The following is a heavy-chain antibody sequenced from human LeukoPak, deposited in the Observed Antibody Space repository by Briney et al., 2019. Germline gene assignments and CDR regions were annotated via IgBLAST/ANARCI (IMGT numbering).Heavy chain of an antibody. J-gene: IGHJ5*02. CDR1: GYTFTSYA. D-gene: IGHD3-10*01. CDR3: ARDWFGEFNWFDP. Sequence: ASVKVSCKASGYTFTSYAMTWVRQAPGQGLEWMGWVNTNTGNPTYAQGFTGRFVFSLDTSVSTAYLQISSLKAEDTAVYYCARDWFGEFNWFDPWGQGTLVTVSS. V-gene: IGHV7-4-1*02. CDR2: VNTNTGNP.